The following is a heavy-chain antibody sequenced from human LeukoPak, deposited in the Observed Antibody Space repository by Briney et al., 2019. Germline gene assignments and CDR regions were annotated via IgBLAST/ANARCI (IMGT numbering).Heavy chain of an antibody. CDR2: ISDSGSST. V-gene: IGHV3-23*01. Sequence: GGSLRLSCAAFGFTFSSYGMSWVRQAPGKGLEWVSSISDSGSSTYYADSVKGRFTISRDNSKNTLYLQINSLRAEGTAVYHCAKGGAVSSKSIIVVRGTRRYYYNMDVWGKGTTVTISS. CDR1: GFTFSSYG. J-gene: IGHJ6*03. D-gene: IGHD3-10*01. CDR3: AKGGAVSSKSIIVVRGTRRYYYNMDV.